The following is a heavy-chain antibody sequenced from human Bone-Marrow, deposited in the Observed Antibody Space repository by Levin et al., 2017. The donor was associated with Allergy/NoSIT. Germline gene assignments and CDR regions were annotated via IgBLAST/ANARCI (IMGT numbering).Heavy chain of an antibody. J-gene: IGHJ4*02. CDR1: GGSFSGYY. CDR3: ARGLVKTFEGIAVFDY. V-gene: IGHV4-34*01. CDR2: INHSGST. D-gene: IGHD6-19*01. Sequence: SETLSLTCAVYGGSFSGYYWSWIRQPPGKGLEWIGEINHSGSTNYNPSLKSRVTISVDTSKNQFSLKLSSVTAADTAVYYCARGLVKTFEGIAVFDYWGQGTLVTVSS.